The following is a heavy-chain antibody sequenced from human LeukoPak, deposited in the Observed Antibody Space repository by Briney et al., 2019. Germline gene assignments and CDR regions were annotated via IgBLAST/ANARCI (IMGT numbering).Heavy chain of an antibody. CDR3: AALLGDGSIDY. D-gene: IGHD2-21*02. CDR2: IYYSGST. J-gene: IGHJ4*02. V-gene: IGHV4-31*03. CDR1: GGSISSGGYY. Sequence: SETLSLTCTVSGGSISSGGYYWSWIRQHPGKGLEWIGCIYYSGSTCYDPSLKSRVSISEDTSKNQFSLGLSSMTAADTAVYYCAALLGDGSIDYWGQGTLVTVSS.